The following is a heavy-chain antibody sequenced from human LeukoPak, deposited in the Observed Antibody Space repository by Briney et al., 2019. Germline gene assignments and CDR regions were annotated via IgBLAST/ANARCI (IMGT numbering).Heavy chain of an antibody. D-gene: IGHD3-10*01. CDR1: GYTFTGYY. V-gene: IGHV1-2*04. CDR2: INPNSGGT. CDR3: ARALNYYGSGTTGFDP. J-gene: IGHJ5*02. Sequence: GASVKVSCKASGYTFTGYYMHWVRQAPGQGLEWMGWINPNSGGTNYAQKFQGWVTMTRDTSISTAYMELSRLRSDDTAVYYCARALNYYGSGTTGFDPWGQGTLVTVSS.